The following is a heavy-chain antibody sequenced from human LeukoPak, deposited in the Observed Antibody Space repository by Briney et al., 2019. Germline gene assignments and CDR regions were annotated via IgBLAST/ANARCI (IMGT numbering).Heavy chain of an antibody. CDR2: ISSSSSYI. D-gene: IGHD1-26*01. CDR1: GFTFSSYS. CDR3: ASGSGSYYYY. Sequence: GVSLRLSCAASGFTFSSYSMNWVRQAPGKGLEWVSSISSSSSYIYYADSVKGRFTISRDNAKNSLYLQMNSLRAEDTAVYYCASGSGSYYYYWGQGALVTVSS. V-gene: IGHV3-21*01. J-gene: IGHJ4*02.